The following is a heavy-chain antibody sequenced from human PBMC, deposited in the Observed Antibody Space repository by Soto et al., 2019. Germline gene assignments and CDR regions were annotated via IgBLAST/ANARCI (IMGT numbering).Heavy chain of an antibody. Sequence: GASVKVSCKASGYTFTGYDMHWVRQAPGEGLEWMGWINPNSGGTNYAQKFQGRVTMTRDTSISTAYMELSRLRSDDTAVYYCARELWIRSPPYYYYGMDVWGQGTTVTVSS. CDR2: INPNSGGT. CDR1: GYTFTGYD. D-gene: IGHD1-1*01. J-gene: IGHJ6*02. V-gene: IGHV1-2*02. CDR3: ARELWIRSPPYYYYGMDV.